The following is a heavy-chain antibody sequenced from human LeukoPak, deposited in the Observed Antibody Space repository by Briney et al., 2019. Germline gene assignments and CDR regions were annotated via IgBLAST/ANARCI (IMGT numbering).Heavy chain of an antibody. CDR2: INPSGGST. CDR1: GYTFTSYY. V-gene: IGHV1-46*01. CDR3: AREGDSSLDSGSYQYYFDY. Sequence: ASVKVSCKASGYTFTSYYMHWVRQAPGQGLEWMGIINPSGGSTSYAQKFQGRDTMTRDTSTSTVYMELSSLRSEDTAVYYCAREGDSSLDSGSYQYYFDYWGQGTLVTVSS. J-gene: IGHJ4*02. D-gene: IGHD1-26*01.